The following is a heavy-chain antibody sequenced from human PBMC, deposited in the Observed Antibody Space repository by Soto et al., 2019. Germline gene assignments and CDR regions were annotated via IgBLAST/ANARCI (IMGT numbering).Heavy chain of an antibody. CDR3: ARSPSWETTVTPYYFDY. CDR2: MNPKSANT. V-gene: IGHV1-8*01. CDR1: RYTFISYD. J-gene: IGHJ4*02. Sequence: QVQLVQSGAEVKKPGASVKVSCKAPRYTFISYDINWVRQATGQGLEWMGWMNPKSANTGYAQNFQGRVTMTRNTSISTDYMELSSLRSEDTAVYYCARSPSWETTVTPYYFDYWGQGTLVTVSS. D-gene: IGHD4-4*01.